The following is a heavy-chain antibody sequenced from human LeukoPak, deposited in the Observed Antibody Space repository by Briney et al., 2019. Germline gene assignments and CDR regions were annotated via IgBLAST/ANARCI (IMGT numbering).Heavy chain of an antibody. D-gene: IGHD3-9*01. V-gene: IGHV3-9*01. Sequence: PGGSLRLSCAASGFSFDDYAMHWVRQAPGKGLEWVAGISWNSGSMDYVDSVKGRFTISRDNAKNSVYLQMNNLRAEDTALYYCAREKLWDDILTGYPVPAYYYYYTDVWGKGTTVTISS. CDR2: ISWNSGSM. J-gene: IGHJ6*03. CDR3: AREKLWDDILTGYPVPAYYYYYTDV. CDR1: GFSFDDYA.